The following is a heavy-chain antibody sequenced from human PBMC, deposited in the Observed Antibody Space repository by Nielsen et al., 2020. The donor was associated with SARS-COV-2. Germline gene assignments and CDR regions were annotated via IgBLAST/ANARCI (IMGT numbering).Heavy chain of an antibody. V-gene: IGHV3-9*01. Sequence: SLKISCAASGFTFSSYAMHWVRQAPGKGLEWVSGISWNSGSIGYADSVKGRFTISRDNAKNSLYLQMNSLRAEDTALYYCAKDMEYSGYENAFDIWGQGTMVTVSS. CDR3: AKDMEYSGYENAFDI. J-gene: IGHJ3*02. CDR2: ISWNSGSI. CDR1: GFTFSSYA. D-gene: IGHD5-12*01.